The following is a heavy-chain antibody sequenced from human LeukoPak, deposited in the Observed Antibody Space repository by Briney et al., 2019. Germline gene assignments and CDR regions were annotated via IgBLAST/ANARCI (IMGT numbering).Heavy chain of an antibody. V-gene: IGHV3-48*04. D-gene: IGHD2-2*01. J-gene: IGHJ3*02. CDR3: ARSGYCTSTSCLNGRGAFDI. CDR1: GFTFSTYS. CDR2: ISSRSSPI. Sequence: GGSLRLSCAASGFTFSTYSMNWVRQAPGKGLEWVSYISSRSSPIYYADSVKGRFTISRDNAKNSLYVQMNSLRAEDTAVYYCARSGYCTSTSCLNGRGAFDIWGQGTMVTVSS.